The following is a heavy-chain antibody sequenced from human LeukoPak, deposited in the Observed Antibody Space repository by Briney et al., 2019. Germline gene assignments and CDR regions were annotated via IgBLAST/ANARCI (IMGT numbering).Heavy chain of an antibody. D-gene: IGHD4-17*01. CDR1: GGSISSSSYY. V-gene: IGHV4-39*01. CDR2: IYYSGST. Sequence: SSETLSLTCTVSGGSISSSSYYWGWIRQPPGKGLEWIGSIYYSGSTYYNPSLKSRVTISVDTSKNQFSLKLSSVTAADTAVYYCADYGRKGGFDYWGQGTLVTVSS. CDR3: ADYGRKGGFDY. J-gene: IGHJ4*02.